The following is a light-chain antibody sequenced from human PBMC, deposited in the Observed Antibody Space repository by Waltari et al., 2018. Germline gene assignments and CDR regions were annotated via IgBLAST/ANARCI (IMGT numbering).Light chain of an antibody. J-gene: IGKJ4*01. CDR3: QQYDNVVRT. CDR1: DEIRNF. Sequence: DIQMTQSPSSLSASVGERVTFTCQASDEIRNFLNWYHQKPGEAPKVLIYDASNLEMGVPSRFGGSGFGTDFTLTISSLQPEDVGSYYCQQYDNVVRTFGGGTKVEIK. CDR2: DAS. V-gene: IGKV1-33*01.